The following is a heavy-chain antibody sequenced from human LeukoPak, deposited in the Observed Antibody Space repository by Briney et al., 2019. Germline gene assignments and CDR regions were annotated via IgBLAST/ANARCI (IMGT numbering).Heavy chain of an antibody. CDR2: IYTSGST. V-gene: IGHV4-61*02. CDR3: AREVVTFDY. J-gene: IGHJ4*02. D-gene: IGHD4-23*01. CDR1: GGSISSGSYY. Sequence: SETLSLTCTVSGGSISSGSYYWSWIRQPAGKGLEWIGRIYTSGSTNYNPSLKSRVTISEDTSKNQFSLKLSSVTAADTAVYYCAREVVTFDYWGQGTLVTVSS.